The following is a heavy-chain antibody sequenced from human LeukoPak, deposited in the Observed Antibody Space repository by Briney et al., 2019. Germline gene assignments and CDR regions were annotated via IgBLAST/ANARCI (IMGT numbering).Heavy chain of an antibody. Sequence: GGSLRLSCAASGFTFSTYGMHWVRQAPGKGLEWVAVIRYDGSNRNYADSVKGRFTISRDNSRSTLYLQMNSLRAEDTAIYYCVRNGIVGPTNAFDIWGHGTVVTVSS. CDR2: IRYDGSNR. V-gene: IGHV3-33*01. CDR3: VRNGIVGPTNAFDI. D-gene: IGHD1-26*01. CDR1: GFTFSTYG. J-gene: IGHJ3*02.